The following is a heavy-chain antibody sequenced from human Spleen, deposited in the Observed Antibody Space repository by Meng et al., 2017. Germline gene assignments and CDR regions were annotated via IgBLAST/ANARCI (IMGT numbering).Heavy chain of an antibody. V-gene: IGHV3-15*01. D-gene: IGHD5-18*01. CDR2: IKSKRDGETT. J-gene: IGHJ4*02. Sequence: EVQLVESGGGLVKPGGSLRLSCAASGFTFSNAWMSWVRQAPGKGLEWVGYIKSKRDGETTDYAAPVKGRFTISRDDSENMLYLQMNSLKTEDTAVYFCAWDDTAKFDYWGQGTLVTVSS. CDR1: GFTFSNAW. CDR3: AWDDTAKFDY.